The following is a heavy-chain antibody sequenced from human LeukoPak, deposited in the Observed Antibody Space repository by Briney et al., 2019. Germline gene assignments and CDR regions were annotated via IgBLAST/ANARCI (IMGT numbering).Heavy chain of an antibody. Sequence: GASVKVSCKASGGTFSSYAISWVRQAPGQGLEWMGRIIPIFGTANYAQKFQGRATITTDESTSTAYMELSSLRSADTAVYYCARGGGSFQDAFDIWGQGTMVTVSS. CDR3: ARGGGSFQDAFDI. D-gene: IGHD2-15*01. CDR1: GGTFSSYA. V-gene: IGHV1-69*05. CDR2: IIPIFGTA. J-gene: IGHJ3*02.